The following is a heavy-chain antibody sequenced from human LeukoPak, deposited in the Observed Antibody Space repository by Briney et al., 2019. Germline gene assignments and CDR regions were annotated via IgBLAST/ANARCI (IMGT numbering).Heavy chain of an antibody. CDR3: ARLTGSAI. J-gene: IGHJ3*02. V-gene: IGHV4-59*01. Sequence: SETLSLTCTVSGGSISNYYWSWIRQPPGKGLEWIGYIYYSGSTNYNPSLKSRVTISVDTSKNQFSLKLSSVTAADTALYYCARLTGSAIWGQGTMVTVSS. CDR1: GGSISNYY. CDR2: IYYSGST. D-gene: IGHD3-10*01.